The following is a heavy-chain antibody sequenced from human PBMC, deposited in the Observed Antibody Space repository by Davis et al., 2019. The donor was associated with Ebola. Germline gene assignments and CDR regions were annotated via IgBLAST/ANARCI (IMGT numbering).Heavy chain of an antibody. V-gene: IGHV5-51*06. Sequence: KVSCKGSGNSFTSFWIGWVRQMPGTGVEWMGVIYTGDSDTRYSPSFRAQVTTTADKSMKTAFLQWSSLKASDTAMYYCASLRRTITGMDDAFDIWGQGTMVTVSP. J-gene: IGHJ3*02. CDR1: GNSFTSFW. CDR3: ASLRRTITGMDDAFDI. D-gene: IGHD1-20*01. CDR2: IYTGDSDT.